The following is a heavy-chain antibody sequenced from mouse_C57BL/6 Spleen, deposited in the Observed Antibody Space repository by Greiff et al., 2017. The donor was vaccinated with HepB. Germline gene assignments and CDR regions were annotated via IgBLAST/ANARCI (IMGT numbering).Heavy chain of an antibody. J-gene: IGHJ4*01. V-gene: IGHV8-12*01. Sequence: QVTLKESGPGILQSSQTLSLTCSFSGFSLSTSGMGVSWIRQPSGKGLEWLAHIYWDDDKRYNPSLKSRLTISKDTSRNQVFLKITSVDTADTATYYCARRESNYPYAMDYWGQGTSVTVSS. CDR2: IYWDDDK. CDR1: GFSLSTSGMG. CDR3: ARRESNYPYAMDY. D-gene: IGHD2-5*01.